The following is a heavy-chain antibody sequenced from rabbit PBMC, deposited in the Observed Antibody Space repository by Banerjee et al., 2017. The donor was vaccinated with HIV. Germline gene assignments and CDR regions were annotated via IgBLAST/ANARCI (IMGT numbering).Heavy chain of an antibody. J-gene: IGHJ4*01. CDR2: IVTSSGST. D-gene: IGHD4-2*01. CDR3: ARDLHYADNL. CDR1: GFSFSSGYY. V-gene: IGHV1S45*01. Sequence: QEQLEESGGDLVKPGASLTLTCTASGFSFSSGYYMCWVRQAPGKGLEWIGCIVTSSGSTWYASWAKGRFTISKTSSTTVTLQMTSLTDADTATYFCARDLHYADNLWGPGTLVTVS.